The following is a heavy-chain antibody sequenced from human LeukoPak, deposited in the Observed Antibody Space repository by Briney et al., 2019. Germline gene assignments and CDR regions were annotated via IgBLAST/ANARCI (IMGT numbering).Heavy chain of an antibody. CDR1: GGTFSSYA. V-gene: IGHV1-69*01. Sequence: SVKVSCKASGGTFSSYAISWVRQARGQGLEWMGGIIPIFGTANYAQKFQGRVTITADESTSTAYMELSSLRSEDTAVYYCAREGPYSSGWLLDYWGQGTLVTVSS. D-gene: IGHD6-19*01. J-gene: IGHJ4*02. CDR3: AREGPYSSGWLLDY. CDR2: IIPIFGTA.